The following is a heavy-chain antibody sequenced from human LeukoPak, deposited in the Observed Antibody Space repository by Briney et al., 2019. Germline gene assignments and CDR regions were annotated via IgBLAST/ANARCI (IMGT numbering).Heavy chain of an antibody. CDR2: IYPGDSDT. D-gene: IGHD5-24*01. J-gene: IGHJ4*02. CDR3: ARMAKAEGYDY. Sequence: GESLKISCKGSGYSFTSYWVGWVRQMTAKGLEWMGIIYPGDSDTRYSPSFQGQVTISADKSISTAYLQWSSLKASDTAMYYCARMAKAEGYDYWGQGTLVTVSS. V-gene: IGHV5-51*01. CDR1: GYSFTSYW.